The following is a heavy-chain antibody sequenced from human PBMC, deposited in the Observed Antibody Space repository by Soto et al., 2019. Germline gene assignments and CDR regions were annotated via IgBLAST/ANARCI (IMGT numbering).Heavy chain of an antibody. Sequence: ASVKVSCKASGYISINYYMHWVRQAPGQGLEWMGVINPSGGTTSYAQKFQGRVTMTRDTSTSTVYMELSSLRSDDMAVYYCARLATVTPPYYFDYWGQGTLVTVSS. D-gene: IGHD4-17*01. J-gene: IGHJ4*02. CDR3: ARLATVTPPYYFDY. CDR2: INPSGGTT. CDR1: GYISINYY. V-gene: IGHV1-46*01.